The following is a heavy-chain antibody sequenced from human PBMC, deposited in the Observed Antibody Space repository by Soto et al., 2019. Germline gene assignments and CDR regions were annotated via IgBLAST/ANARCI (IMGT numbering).Heavy chain of an antibody. Sequence: QVQLVQSGAEVKKPGSSVKVSCKASGGTFSSYAISWVRQAPGQGLEWMGGIIPIFGTANYAQKVQGRVTITAPESTSTAYMEWSRLRSEDTAVYYCARDRLMITFGGVGDGRWFAFDIWGQGTMVTVSS. V-gene: IGHV1-69*12. CDR2: IIPIFGTA. J-gene: IGHJ3*02. D-gene: IGHD3-16*01. CDR1: GGTFSSYA. CDR3: ARDRLMITFGGVGDGRWFAFDI.